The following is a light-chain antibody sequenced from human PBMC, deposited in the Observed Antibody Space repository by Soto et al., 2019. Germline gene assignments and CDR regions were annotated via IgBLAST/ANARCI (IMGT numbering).Light chain of an antibody. CDR1: SSDVGGYNY. CDR2: DVR. J-gene: IGLJ2*01. Sequence: QSALTQPASVSGSPGQSVTISCTGTSSDVGGYNYGSWYQQHPGKAPKLMIYDVRNRPTGVSNRFSGSKSVNTASLTIAGTQAEDEADYYCRSYTISRTPKVLGEGTKPAVL. V-gene: IGLV2-14*01. CDR3: RSYTISRTPKV.